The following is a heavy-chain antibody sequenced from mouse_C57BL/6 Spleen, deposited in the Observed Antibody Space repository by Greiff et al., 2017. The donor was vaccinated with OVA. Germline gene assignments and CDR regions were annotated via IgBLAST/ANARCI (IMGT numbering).Heavy chain of an antibody. CDR1: GFNIKDYY. Sequence: VQLQQSGAELVKPGASVKLSCTASGFNIKDYYMHWVKQRTEQGLEWIGRIDPEDGETKYAPKFQGKAAITADTSSNTAYLQLSSLTSEDTAVYYCASYYYGSPYYYAMDYWGQGTSVTVSS. CDR3: ASYYYGSPYYYAMDY. J-gene: IGHJ4*01. V-gene: IGHV14-2*01. CDR2: IDPEDGET. D-gene: IGHD1-1*01.